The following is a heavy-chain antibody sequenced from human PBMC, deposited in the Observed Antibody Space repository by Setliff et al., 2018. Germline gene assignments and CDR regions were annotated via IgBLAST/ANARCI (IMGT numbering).Heavy chain of an antibody. Sequence: LRLSCAASGFTYSDYWMSWVRQTPGKGLEWISTIRSNSPTLYYADSVKGRFTISRDNAKNSLYLQMNSLRAEDTAVYYCARDGCSSTSCYGCPCYYYYMDVWGKGTTVTVSS. CDR3: ARDGCSSTSCYGCPCYYYYMDV. J-gene: IGHJ6*03. CDR2: IRSNSPTL. V-gene: IGHV3-48*01. D-gene: IGHD2-2*01. CDR1: GFTYSDYW.